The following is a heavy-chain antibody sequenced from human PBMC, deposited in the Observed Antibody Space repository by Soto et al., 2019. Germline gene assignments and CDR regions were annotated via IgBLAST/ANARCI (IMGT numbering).Heavy chain of an antibody. V-gene: IGHV1-18*01. Sequence: ASMKDSFKASGYICSHYGIASVRQAPGQGLEWMGWSSPYNGRTKYAQNVKGRVVKTTERSTNTVYLEVRRLRSDDTAIYYCGRCRTDSYAMDVWGQGTTVTVSS. D-gene: IGHD2-8*02. CDR3: GRCRTDSYAMDV. CDR1: GYICSHYG. CDR2: SSPYNGRT. J-gene: IGHJ6*02.